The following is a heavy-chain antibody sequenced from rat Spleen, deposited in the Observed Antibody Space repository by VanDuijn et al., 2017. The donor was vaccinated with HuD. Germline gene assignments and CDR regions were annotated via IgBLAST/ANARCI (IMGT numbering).Heavy chain of an antibody. V-gene: IGHV5-25*01. Sequence: EVQLVESGGGLVQPGRSLKLSCAASGFTFSDYYMAWVRQAPGKGLEWVASITNTGDNAHYPDFVKGRFTISRDNAKRTLYLQMNSLRSEDTATYYCARHNNYFDYWGQGVMVTVSS. CDR1: GFTFSDYY. D-gene: IGHD1-10*01. CDR3: ARHNNYFDY. J-gene: IGHJ2*01. CDR2: ITNTGDNA.